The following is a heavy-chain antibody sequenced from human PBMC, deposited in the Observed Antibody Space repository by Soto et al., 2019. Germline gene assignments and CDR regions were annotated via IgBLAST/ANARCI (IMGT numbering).Heavy chain of an antibody. J-gene: IGHJ6*02. Sequence: PSETVSLTCTVSGGSISSGDYYWSWIRQPPGKGLEWIGYIYYSGSTYYNPSLKSRVTISVDTSKNQFSLNLSSVPAADTAAYYRARERAYGWGSYNLYGMDVWGQGTTVTVSS. D-gene: IGHD3-10*01. CDR3: ARERAYGWGSYNLYGMDV. CDR1: GGSISSGDYY. V-gene: IGHV4-30-4*01. CDR2: IYYSGST.